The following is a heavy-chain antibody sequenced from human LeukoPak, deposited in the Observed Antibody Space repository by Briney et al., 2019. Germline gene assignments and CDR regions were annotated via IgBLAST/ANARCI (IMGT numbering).Heavy chain of an antibody. Sequence: SETLSLTCTVSGGSISSSSYHWGWIRQPPGKGLEWIGSIYYSGSTYYNPSLKSRVTISVDTSKTHFSLKPSSVTAADTAVYYCARHKIARYYYYYYMDVWGKGTTVTGSS. J-gene: IGHJ6*03. CDR3: ARHKIARYYYYYYMDV. CDR2: IYYSGST. V-gene: IGHV4-39*01. CDR1: GGSISSSSYH.